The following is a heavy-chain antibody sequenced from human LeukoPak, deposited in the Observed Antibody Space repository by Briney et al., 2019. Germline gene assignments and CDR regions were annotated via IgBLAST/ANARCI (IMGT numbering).Heavy chain of an antibody. CDR3: ATITESYGDYVLYYFDY. CDR1: GYTFTDYY. Sequence: ASVKVSCKVSGYTFTDYYMHWVQRAPGKGLEWMGLVDPEDGERIYAEKFQGRVTITADTSTDTAYMELSSLRSEDTAVYYCATITESYGDYVLYYFDYWGQGTLVTVSS. V-gene: IGHV1-69-2*01. D-gene: IGHD4-17*01. CDR2: VDPEDGER. J-gene: IGHJ4*02.